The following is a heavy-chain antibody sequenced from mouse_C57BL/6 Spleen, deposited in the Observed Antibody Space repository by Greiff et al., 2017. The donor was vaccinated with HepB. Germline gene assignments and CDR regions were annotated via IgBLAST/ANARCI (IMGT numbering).Heavy chain of an antibody. CDR2: IYPGDGDT. CDR1: GYAFSSSW. D-gene: IGHD2-4*01. V-gene: IGHV1-82*01. Sequence: QVQLQQSGPELVKPGASVKISCKASGYAFSSSWMNWVKQRPGKGLEWIGRIYPGDGDTNYNGKFKGKATLTAEKSSSTAYMQLSSLTSEDSAVYFCARGVDYDRFAYWGQGTLVTVSA. J-gene: IGHJ3*01. CDR3: ARGVDYDRFAY.